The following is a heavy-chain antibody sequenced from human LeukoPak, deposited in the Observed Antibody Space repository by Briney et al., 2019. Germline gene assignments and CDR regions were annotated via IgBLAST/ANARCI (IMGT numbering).Heavy chain of an antibody. CDR3: VRDRIGVFDPDAMRGYYFDY. Sequence: GGSLRLSCAASGFTFDDYAMHWVRQAPGKGLEWVSLISGDGGSTYYADPVKGRFTISRDNFKNTLYIQMSSLRAEDTGVYYCVRDRIGVFDPDAMRGYYFDYWGQGTLVTVSS. CDR2: ISGDGGST. J-gene: IGHJ4*02. V-gene: IGHV3-43*02. CDR1: GFTFDDYA. D-gene: IGHD2-2*01.